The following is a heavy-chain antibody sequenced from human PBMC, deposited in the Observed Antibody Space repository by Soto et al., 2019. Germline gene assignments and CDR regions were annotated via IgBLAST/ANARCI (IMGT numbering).Heavy chain of an antibody. J-gene: IGHJ4*02. D-gene: IGHD6-19*01. V-gene: IGHV4-59*08. Sequence: QVQLQESGPGLVRPSETLSLTCTVSSDSISSYYWFWIRQSPGKGLEWIGYTDYSGNTNYNPSLKSRVTISGDTSKNQFSLRLSSLTAADTAVYYCARAVGDPLYNLDYWGQGTLVTVSS. CDR2: TDYSGNT. CDR3: ARAVGDPLYNLDY. CDR1: SDSISSYY.